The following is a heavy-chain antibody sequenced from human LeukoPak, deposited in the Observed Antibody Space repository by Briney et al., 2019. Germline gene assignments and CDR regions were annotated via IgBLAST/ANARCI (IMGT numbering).Heavy chain of an antibody. J-gene: IGHJ4*02. CDR1: GFTFSSYS. Sequence: GGSLRLSCAASGFTFSSYSMNWVRQAPGKGLEWVSYISSSSSTIYYADSVKGRFTISRENSKNKMYLQMNSLSAEDTAVYYCAKTTFYGEGQGYPADYWGQGTLVTVSS. V-gene: IGHV3-48*01. CDR3: AKTTFYGEGQGYPADY. D-gene: IGHD4-17*01. CDR2: ISSSSSTI.